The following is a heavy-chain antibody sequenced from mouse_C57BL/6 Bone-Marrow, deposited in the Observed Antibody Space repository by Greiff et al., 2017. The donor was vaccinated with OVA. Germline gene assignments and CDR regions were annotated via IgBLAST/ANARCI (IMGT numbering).Heavy chain of an antibody. D-gene: IGHD1-1*01. Sequence: VQLQQPGAELVRPGSSVKLSCKASGYTFTSYWMHWVKQRPIQGLEWIGNIDPSDSETHYNQKFKDKATLTVDKSSSTAYMPLSSLTSEDSAVYYCALITTVVALNYFDYWGQGTTLTVSS. CDR2: IDPSDSET. V-gene: IGHV1-52*01. CDR3: ALITTVVALNYFDY. J-gene: IGHJ2*01. CDR1: GYTFTSYW.